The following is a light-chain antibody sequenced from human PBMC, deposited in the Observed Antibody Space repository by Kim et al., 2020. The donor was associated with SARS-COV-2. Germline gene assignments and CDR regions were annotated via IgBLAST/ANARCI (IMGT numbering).Light chain of an antibody. CDR1: STDVGTYKF. V-gene: IGLV2-14*03. CDR2: DVS. Sequence: QSITIPGTETSTDVGTYKFVSWYQHHPGKAPKVMIYDVSVRPSGFSNRFSGSKSCKTASLTISGLQAEDEADYYSSSNTSNNTQVFGGGTKVTVL. CDR3: SSNTSNNTQV. J-gene: IGLJ3*02.